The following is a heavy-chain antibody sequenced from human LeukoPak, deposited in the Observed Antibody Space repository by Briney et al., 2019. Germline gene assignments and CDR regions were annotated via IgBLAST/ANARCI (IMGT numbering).Heavy chain of an antibody. J-gene: IGHJ6*02. V-gene: IGHV4-31*03. CDR1: GGSISSGGYY. CDR3: ARSLHSVTSGYYPHYYYYGMDV. CDR2: IYYSGST. D-gene: IGHD3-22*01. Sequence: PSETLSLTSTVSGGSISSGGYYWSWIRQHPGKGLEWIGYIYYSGSTYYNPSLKSRVTISVDTSKNQFSLKLSSVTAADTAVYYCARSLHSVTSGYYPHYYYYGMDVWGQGTTVTVSS.